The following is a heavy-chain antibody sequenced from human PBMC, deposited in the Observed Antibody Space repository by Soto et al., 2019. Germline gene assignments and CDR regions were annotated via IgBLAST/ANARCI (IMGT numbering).Heavy chain of an antibody. CDR3: ARDTENTGGGLDV. CDR1: GFSVSHNY. CDR2: IYRDGRP. D-gene: IGHD2-8*02. J-gene: IGHJ3*01. Sequence: EVQVVATGGGLIQPGGSLRLSCAVSGFSVSHNYMTWVRQAPGTGLDWVAVIYRDGRPYYANSVKGRFTLSRDTSKKMVYLQLNSLRAEDTAVYYWARDTENTGGGLDVWCQGAMVTVSS. V-gene: IGHV3-53*02.